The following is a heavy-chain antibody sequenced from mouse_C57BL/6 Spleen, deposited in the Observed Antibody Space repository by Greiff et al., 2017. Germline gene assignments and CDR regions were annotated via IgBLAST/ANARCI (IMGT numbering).Heavy chain of an antibody. J-gene: IGHJ2*01. CDR3: AKNEGFCEVDY. Sequence: VQLQQSGPGLVQPSQSLSITCTVSGFSLTSYGVHWVRQSPGKGLEWLGVIWRGGSTDYNAAFISRLSITKDNSKSQVFFKMNSLQADDTAIYYCAKNEGFCEVDYWGQGTTLTVSS. CDR2: IWRGGST. V-gene: IGHV2-5*01. CDR1: GFSLTSYG.